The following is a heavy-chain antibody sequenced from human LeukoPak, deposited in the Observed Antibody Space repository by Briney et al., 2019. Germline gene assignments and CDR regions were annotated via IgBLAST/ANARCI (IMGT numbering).Heavy chain of an antibody. J-gene: IGHJ4*02. Sequence: SETLSLTCTVSGYSISSGYYWGWLRQPPGKVLEWIGSIYDSGSNYYNPSLKSRVTISVDTSKNQFSLKLSSVTAADTAVYYCARLVVVPAAIRGGLFDYWGQGTLVTVSS. CDR1: GYSISSGYY. CDR2: IYDSGSN. CDR3: ARLVVVPAAIRGGLFDY. D-gene: IGHD2-2*02. V-gene: IGHV4-38-2*02.